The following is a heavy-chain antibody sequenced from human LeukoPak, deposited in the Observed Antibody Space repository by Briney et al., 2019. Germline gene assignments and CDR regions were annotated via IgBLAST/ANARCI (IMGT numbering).Heavy chain of an antibody. J-gene: IGHJ4*02. D-gene: IGHD1-1*01. V-gene: IGHV3-30-3*02. CDR1: GFTFSSYA. Sequence: GGSLRLSCAAPGFTFSSYAMNWVRQAPGKGLEWVAVISYDGSNKYSADSVKGRFTVSRDNSKNTLYLQMNSLRAEDTAVYYCAKSRSGSANWALQIFDNWGQGALVTVSS. CDR2: ISYDGSNK. CDR3: AKSRSGSANWALQIFDN.